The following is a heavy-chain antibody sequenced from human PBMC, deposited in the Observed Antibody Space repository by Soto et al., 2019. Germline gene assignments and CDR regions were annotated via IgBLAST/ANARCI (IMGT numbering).Heavy chain of an antibody. J-gene: IGHJ5*02. CDR2: INHSGST. CDR1: GGSFSGYY. D-gene: IGHD4-17*01. V-gene: IGHV4-34*01. CDR3: ASDYGDYGHNWFDP. Sequence: QVQLQQWGAGLLKPSETLSLTCAVYGGSFSGYYWSWIRQPPGKGLEWIGEINHSGSTNYNPSLKSRVTISVDTSKNQFSLKLSYVTAADTAVYYCASDYGDYGHNWFDPWGQGTLVTVSS.